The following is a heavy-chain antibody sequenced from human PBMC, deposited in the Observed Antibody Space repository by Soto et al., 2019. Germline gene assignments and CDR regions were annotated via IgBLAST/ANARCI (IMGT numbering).Heavy chain of an antibody. V-gene: IGHV1-69*01. Sequence: QVQLVQSGAEVKKPGSSVKVSCTASGGSLRNSVISWVRQAPAQRLEWMGGVIPILGTANYAQKFQGRVTMTADEATSTAYMDLRSLSPDDTAVYYCASLGHPGHWGPGTLVIVSS. CDR1: GGSLRNSV. CDR2: VIPILGTA. J-gene: IGHJ4*02. CDR3: ASLGHPGH.